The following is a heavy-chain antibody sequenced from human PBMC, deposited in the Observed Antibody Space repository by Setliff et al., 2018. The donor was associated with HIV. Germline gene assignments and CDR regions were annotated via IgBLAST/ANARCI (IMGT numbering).Heavy chain of an antibody. D-gene: IGHD6-19*01. CDR2: IYYSGST. CDR1: GGSISSHY. CDR3: ARDQRTAVAGTYY. Sequence: SETLSLTCTVSGGSISSHYWSWIRQPPGKGLEWIGYIYYSGSTIYNPSLKSRVAISVDTSKNQFSLKLTSVTAADTAVYYCARDQRTAVAGTYYWGQGALVTVSS. J-gene: IGHJ4*02. V-gene: IGHV4-59*11.